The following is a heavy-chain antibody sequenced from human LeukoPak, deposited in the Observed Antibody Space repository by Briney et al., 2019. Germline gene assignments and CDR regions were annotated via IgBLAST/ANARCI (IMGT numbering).Heavy chain of an antibody. V-gene: IGHV4-4*02. Sequence: SGTLSLTCAVSGGSISSSDWWTWVRPPPGKGLEWIGEIYHSGSTSCNPSLKSRVTISVDKSKNQFSMKLNSVTAADTAVYYCARVPKAAADNWFDPWGQGTLVTVSS. D-gene: IGHD6-13*01. CDR3: ARVPKAAADNWFDP. CDR2: IYHSGST. J-gene: IGHJ5*02. CDR1: GGSISSSDW.